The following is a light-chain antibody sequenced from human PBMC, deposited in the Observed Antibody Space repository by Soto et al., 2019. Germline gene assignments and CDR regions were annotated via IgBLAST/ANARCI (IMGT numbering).Light chain of an antibody. J-gene: IGKJ1*01. V-gene: IGKV3-11*01. CDR1: QYVGTR. CDR3: HQRQSWPRT. Sequence: EIVLTQSPSTLSSSPGETATLSCRASQYVGTRLAWYEHKPGQAPRLLIYYTSNRATGIPARFSGSGSGTEFTLTINSLAPEDFEIYYCHQRQSWPRTFGQGTKVDIK. CDR2: YTS.